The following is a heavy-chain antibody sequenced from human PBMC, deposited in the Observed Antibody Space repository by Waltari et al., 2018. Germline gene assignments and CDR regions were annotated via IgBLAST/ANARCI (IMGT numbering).Heavy chain of an antibody. CDR3: ARVTPIYGRPGAFDI. J-gene: IGHJ3*02. Sequence: QVQLQESGPGLAKPSETLSLTCTVSGGPISSYYWSWIRQPPGKGLEWIGYIYYSGSTNYNPSLKSRVTISVDTSKNQFSLKLSSVTAADTAVYYCARVTPIYGRPGAFDIWGQGTMVTVSS. V-gene: IGHV4-59*01. D-gene: IGHD3-3*01. CDR1: GGPISSYY. CDR2: IYYSGST.